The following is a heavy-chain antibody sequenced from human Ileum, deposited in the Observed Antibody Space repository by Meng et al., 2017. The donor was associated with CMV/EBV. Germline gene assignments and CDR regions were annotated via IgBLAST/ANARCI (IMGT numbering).Heavy chain of an antibody. J-gene: IGHJ5*02. CDR1: GFTFSDYH. D-gene: IGHD5/OR15-5a*01. Sequence: QVQLGRSGAEGKKPGASVKVSCKASGFTFSDYHIHWVRQAPGQGLEWMGVINPRDNSVHYAQKLQGRVIMTRDTSTSTVYMELSSLRSEDTAVYYCARDTSVYDLSWWIDPWGQGTLVTVSS. V-gene: IGHV1-46*01. CDR2: INPRDNSV. CDR3: ARDTSVYDLSWWIDP.